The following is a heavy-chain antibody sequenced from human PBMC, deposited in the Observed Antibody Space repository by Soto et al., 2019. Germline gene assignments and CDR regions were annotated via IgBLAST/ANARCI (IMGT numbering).Heavy chain of an antibody. Sequence: LSLTCAVYGGPFSGYYWSWIRQPPGKGLGWIGEINHSGSTNYNPSLKSRVTISVDTSKNQFSLKLSSVTAADTAVYYCARGRKYCTNGVCYSGSMDVWGQGTTVTVSS. D-gene: IGHD2-8*01. CDR3: ARGRKYCTNGVCYSGSMDV. J-gene: IGHJ6*02. CDR2: INHSGST. V-gene: IGHV4-34*01. CDR1: GGPFSGYY.